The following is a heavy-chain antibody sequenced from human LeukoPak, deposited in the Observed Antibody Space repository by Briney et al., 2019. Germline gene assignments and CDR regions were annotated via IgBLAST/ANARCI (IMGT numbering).Heavy chain of an antibody. CDR1: GYSFTDYW. D-gene: IGHD4-17*01. V-gene: IGHV5-51*01. CDR3: AGARHGDYRWDY. CDR2: IHSADSHT. Sequence: GESLKISCKDSGYSFTDYWIGWVRQMPGKGLEWMGIIHSADSHTKYSPSFQGQVTISADKSISTAYLQWSGPKASDTAMYYCAGARHGDYRWDYWGQGTLVTVSS. J-gene: IGHJ4*02.